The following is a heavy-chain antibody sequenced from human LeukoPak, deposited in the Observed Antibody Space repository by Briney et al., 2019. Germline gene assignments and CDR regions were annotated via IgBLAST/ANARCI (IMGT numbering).Heavy chain of an antibody. Sequence: GGSLRLSCAASGFTVSSNYMSWVRQAPGKGLEWVSVIYSGGSTYYADSVKGRFTISRDSSKNTLYLQMNSLRAEDTAVYYCARDSRGTSHWNYWGQGTLVTVSS. CDR3: ARDSRGTSHWNY. CDR1: GFTVSSNY. V-gene: IGHV3-66*01. J-gene: IGHJ4*02. D-gene: IGHD1-14*01. CDR2: IYSGGST.